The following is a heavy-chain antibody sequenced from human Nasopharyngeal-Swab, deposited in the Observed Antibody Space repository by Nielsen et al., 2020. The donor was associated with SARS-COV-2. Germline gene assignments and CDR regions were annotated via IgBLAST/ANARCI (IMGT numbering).Heavy chain of an antibody. J-gene: IGHJ6*03. Sequence: ASVKVSCKASGYTFTGYYMHWVRQAPGQGLEWMGWINPNSGGTNYAQKFQGWVTMTRDTSISTAYMELSRLRSDDTAVYYCARGDTGEWLATNYYYYMDVWGKGTTVTVSS. V-gene: IGHV1-2*04. CDR1: GYTFTGYY. CDR3: ARGDTGEWLATNYYYYMDV. D-gene: IGHD6-19*01. CDR2: INPNSGGT.